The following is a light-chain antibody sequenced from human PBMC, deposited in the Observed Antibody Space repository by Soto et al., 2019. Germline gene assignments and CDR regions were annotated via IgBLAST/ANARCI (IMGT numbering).Light chain of an antibody. J-gene: IGLJ1*01. Sequence: QSALTQPASVSGSPGQSITISCTGTSSDVGGYNYVSWYQQHPGKAPKLMIYDVSNRPSGVSNRFSGSKSGNTASLTISGLQAEDEDDYSCSSYTSSSTLLYVFGTGTKLTVL. CDR3: SSYTSSSTLLYV. CDR2: DVS. V-gene: IGLV2-14*01. CDR1: SSDVGGYNY.